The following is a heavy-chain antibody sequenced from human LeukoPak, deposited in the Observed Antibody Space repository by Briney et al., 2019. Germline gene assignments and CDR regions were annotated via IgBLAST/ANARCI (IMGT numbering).Heavy chain of an antibody. CDR3: AGRYDSSGYPLH. CDR1: GFSVSSNY. Sequence: GGSLRLSCAASGFSVSSNYVSWVRQAPGKGLELDSVIYSGGTTCYADSIKGRFTISRDNDKNTLYLQLNIMRADDTAVHYCAGRYDSSGYPLHWGQGTPATVSS. J-gene: IGHJ4*02. CDR2: IYSGGTT. D-gene: IGHD3-22*01. V-gene: IGHV3-53*01.